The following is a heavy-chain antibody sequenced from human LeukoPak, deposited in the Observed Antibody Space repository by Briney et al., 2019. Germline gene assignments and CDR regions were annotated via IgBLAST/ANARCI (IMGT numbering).Heavy chain of an antibody. V-gene: IGHV3-74*01. CDR3: ARDLRGGSSRDYYGMDV. Sequence: GGSLRLSCATSGFTFSTYWMHWVRQVPGKGRVWVARIKGDGSSTRHADSMKGRFTISRDNAKNTLYLQMNSLRDEDTAVYYCARDLRGGSSRDYYGMDVWGQGTTVTVSS. J-gene: IGHJ6*02. CDR2: IKGDGSST. D-gene: IGHD6-6*01. CDR1: GFTFSTYW.